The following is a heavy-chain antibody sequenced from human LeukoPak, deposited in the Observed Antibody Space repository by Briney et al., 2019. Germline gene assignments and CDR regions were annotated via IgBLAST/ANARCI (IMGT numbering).Heavy chain of an antibody. J-gene: IGHJ4*02. CDR1: GFTFSSYA. CDR2: ISGSGGST. D-gene: IGHD3-22*01. CDR3: ARRDSSGYYSADDY. V-gene: IGHV3-23*01. Sequence: GGSLRLSCAASGFTFSSYAMSWVRQAPGKGLEWVSAISGSGGSTYYADSVKGRFTISRDNSKNTLYLQINSLRAEDTAVYYCARRDSSGYYSADDYWGQGTLVTVSS.